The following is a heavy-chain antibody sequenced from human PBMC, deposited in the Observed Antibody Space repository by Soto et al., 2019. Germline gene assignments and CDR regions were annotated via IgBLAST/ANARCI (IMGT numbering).Heavy chain of an antibody. Sequence: LRLSCEASGFTFGSYGMHWVRQAPGKGLEWVAVIWYNGSKKYYVDSVKGRFTISRDNSKNTLYLQMYSLRAEDTAVYYCARDRLEVSSYYHYGMDVWGQGTTVTVSS. CDR1: GFTFGSYG. D-gene: IGHD3-16*02. V-gene: IGHV3-33*01. J-gene: IGHJ6*02. CDR3: ARDRLEVSSYYHYGMDV. CDR2: IWYNGSKK.